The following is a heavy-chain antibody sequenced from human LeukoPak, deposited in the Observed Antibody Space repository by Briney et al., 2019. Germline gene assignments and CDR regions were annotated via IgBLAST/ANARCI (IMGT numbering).Heavy chain of an antibody. CDR2: VNSDGSWT. CDR3: VSFYETN. Sequence: GGSLRLSCAASGNYWMHWVRQAPGKGLVWVSHVNSDGSWTSHAGSVKGRFTIPKDNAKNTVYLQMNNLRTEDTAVYYCVSFYETNWGRGTLVTVSS. D-gene: IGHD2-2*01. V-gene: IGHV3-74*01. CDR1: GNYW. J-gene: IGHJ4*02.